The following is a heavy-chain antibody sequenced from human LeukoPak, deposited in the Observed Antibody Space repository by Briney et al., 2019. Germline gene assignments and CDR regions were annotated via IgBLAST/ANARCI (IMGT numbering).Heavy chain of an antibody. D-gene: IGHD2-2*01. CDR1: GFTFSSYW. Sequence: PGGSLRLSCAASGFTFSSYWMSWVRQAPGKGLEWVANIKQDGSEKNYVDSVKGRFTISRDNSKNTLYLQMNSLRAEDTAVYYCARDYGYCSSTSCYFPDYWGQGTLVTVSS. V-gene: IGHV3-7*01. CDR2: IKQDGSEK. J-gene: IGHJ4*02. CDR3: ARDYGYCSSTSCYFPDY.